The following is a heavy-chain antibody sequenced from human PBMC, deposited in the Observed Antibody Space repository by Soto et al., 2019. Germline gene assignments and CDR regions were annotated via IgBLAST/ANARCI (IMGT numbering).Heavy chain of an antibody. CDR2: ISSSSSTI. CDR1: GGSVSSGDYH. J-gene: IGHJ4*02. D-gene: IGHD1-26*01. V-gene: IGHV3-11*04. CDR3: AILAHGKFDY. Sequence: LSLTCTVSGGSVSSGDYHWSWIRQAPGKGLEWVSYISSSSSTIYYADSVKGRFTISRGNAKNSLYLQMNSLRAEDTAVYYCAILAHGKFDYWGQGALVTVSS.